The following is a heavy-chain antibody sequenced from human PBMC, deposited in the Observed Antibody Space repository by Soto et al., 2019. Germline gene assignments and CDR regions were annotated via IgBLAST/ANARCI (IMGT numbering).Heavy chain of an antibody. V-gene: IGHV1-58*01. CDR1: GFTFTSSA. J-gene: IGHJ4*02. Sequence: PSVKVSCKASGFTFTSSAVQWVRQARGQRLEWIGWIVVGSGNTNYAQKFQERVTITRDMSTSTAYMELSSLRSEDTAVYYCAAGRYDILTGYPYYFDYWGQGTLVTVSS. CDR3: AAGRYDILTGYPYYFDY. CDR2: IVVGSGNT. D-gene: IGHD3-9*01.